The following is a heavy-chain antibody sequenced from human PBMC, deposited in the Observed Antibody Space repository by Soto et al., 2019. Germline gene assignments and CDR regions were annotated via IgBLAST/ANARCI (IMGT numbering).Heavy chain of an antibody. CDR3: ARGSNYYDSSGYPAGYWYFDL. V-gene: IGHV1-2*02. J-gene: IGHJ2*01. Sequence: ASVKVSCNASGYTFTGYYMHWVRQAPGQGLEWMGWINPNSGGTNYAQKFQGRVTMTRDTSISTAYMELSRLRSDDTAVSYCARGSNYYDSSGYPAGYWYFDLWGRGTLVTVSS. D-gene: IGHD3-22*01. CDR2: INPNSGGT. CDR1: GYTFTGYY.